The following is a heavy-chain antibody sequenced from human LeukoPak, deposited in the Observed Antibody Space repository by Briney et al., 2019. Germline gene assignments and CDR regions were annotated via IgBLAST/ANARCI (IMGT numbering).Heavy chain of an antibody. CDR2: IGTSSSTI. V-gene: IGHV3-48*02. CDR3: ARHDYGGSSGDY. D-gene: IGHD4-23*01. J-gene: IGHJ4*02. Sequence: GGSLRLSCAASGFTFSSNGMHWVRQAPGKGLEWVSYIGTSSSTIYYADSVKGRFTISRDNAKNSLYLQMNSLRDEDTAVYYCARHDYGGSSGDYWGQGTLVTVSS. CDR1: GFTFSSNG.